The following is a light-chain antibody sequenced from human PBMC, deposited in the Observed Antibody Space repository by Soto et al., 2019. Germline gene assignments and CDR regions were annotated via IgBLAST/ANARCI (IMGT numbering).Light chain of an antibody. J-gene: IGLJ1*01. CDR1: SSDVGTYDF. V-gene: IGLV2-11*01. CDR3: CLYAVTFYV. CDR2: DVS. Sequence: QSALTQPRSVSGSPGQSVTISCTGTSSDVGTYDFVSWYQQHPGKAPRLMIFDVSERPSGVPDRFSGSNSGNTASLTISGLQAEDEADYYCCLYAVTFYVFGTGTKLTVL.